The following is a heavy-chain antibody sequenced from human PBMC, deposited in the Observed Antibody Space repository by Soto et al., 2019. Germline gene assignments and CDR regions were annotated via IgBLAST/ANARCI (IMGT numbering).Heavy chain of an antibody. CDR3: ARGPLVVLNYFES. V-gene: IGHV1-69*02. J-gene: IGHJ4*02. Sequence: QVQLVQSGTEVKKPGSSVKVSCKASGGTFRNYPINWVRQAPGQGLEWMGSIFPLTDIPDYAQNFQARLTISADKSMGIAYMELRSLTSDDTGMYFCARGPLVVLNYFESWGQGALVTVSS. CDR2: IFPLTDIP. CDR1: GGTFRNYP.